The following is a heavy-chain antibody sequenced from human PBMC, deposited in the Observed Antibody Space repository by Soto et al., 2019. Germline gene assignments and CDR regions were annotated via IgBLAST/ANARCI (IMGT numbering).Heavy chain of an antibody. CDR1: GFTFSSYA. CDR2: ISYDGSNK. D-gene: IGHD4-17*01. V-gene: IGHV3-30-3*01. CDR3: ARDAALYGDYGGGLDWYFDL. J-gene: IGHJ2*01. Sequence: QVQLVESGGGVVQPGRSLRLSCAASGFTFSSYAMHWVRQAPGKGLEWVAVISYDGSNKYYADSVKGRFTISRDNSTNTLYLQMNSLRAEDTAVYYCARDAALYGDYGGGLDWYFDLWGRGTLVTVSS.